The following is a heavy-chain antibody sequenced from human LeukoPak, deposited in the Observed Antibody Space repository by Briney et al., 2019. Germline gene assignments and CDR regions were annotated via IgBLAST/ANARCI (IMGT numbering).Heavy chain of an antibody. D-gene: IGHD5-12*01. CDR2: IWYDGSNK. V-gene: IGHV3-33*06. Sequence: GGSLRLSCAASGFTFSSYGMHWVRQAPGKGLEGVAVIWYDGSNKYYADSVKGRFTISRDNSKNTLYLQMNSLRAEDTAVYYCAKDLERGIVAPFDYWGQGTLVTVSS. CDR1: GFTFSSYG. CDR3: AKDLERGIVAPFDY. J-gene: IGHJ4*02.